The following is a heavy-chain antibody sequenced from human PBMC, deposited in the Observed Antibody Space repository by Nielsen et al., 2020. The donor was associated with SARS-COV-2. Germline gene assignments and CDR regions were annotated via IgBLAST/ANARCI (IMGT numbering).Heavy chain of an antibody. Sequence: GGFLRLSCAASGFSFSSYAMTWVRQASGKGLELVSSIGTTGDKTFYADSVKGRFTISRDNSKNTLYLQLNSLRAEDTAVFYCAKISGSQRHYFDFWGQGALVTVSS. D-gene: IGHD1-26*01. CDR3: AKISGSQRHYFDF. CDR1: GFSFSSYA. CDR2: IGTTGDKT. J-gene: IGHJ4*02. V-gene: IGHV3-23*01.